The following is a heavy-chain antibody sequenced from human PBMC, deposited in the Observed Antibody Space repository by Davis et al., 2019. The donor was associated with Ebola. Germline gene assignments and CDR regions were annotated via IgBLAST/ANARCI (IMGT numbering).Heavy chain of an antibody. CDR3: ARDCSSTSCRTYYYGMDV. J-gene: IGHJ6*02. CDR1: GFTFSSYE. Sequence: GESLKISCAASGFTFSSYEMNWVRQAPGKGLEWVSYISSSGSTIYYADSVKGRFTISRDNAKNSPYLQMNSLRAEDTAVYYCARDCSSTSCRTYYYGMDVWGQGTTVTVSS. V-gene: IGHV3-48*03. D-gene: IGHD2-2*01. CDR2: ISSSGSTI.